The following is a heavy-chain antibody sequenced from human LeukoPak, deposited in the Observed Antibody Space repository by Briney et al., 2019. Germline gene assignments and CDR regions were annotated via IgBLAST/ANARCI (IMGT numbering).Heavy chain of an antibody. CDR2: ISAYNGNT. J-gene: IGHJ4*02. Sequence: ASVKVSCKASGGTFSSYDISWVRQAPGQGLEWMGWISAYNGNTNYAQKFQGRVTITADKSTSTAYMELSSLRSEGTAVYYCARVNPVPYSSEVCRDYWGQGTLVTVSS. CDR1: GGTFSSYD. V-gene: IGHV1-69*10. CDR3: ARVNPVPYSSEVCRDY. D-gene: IGHD1-26*01.